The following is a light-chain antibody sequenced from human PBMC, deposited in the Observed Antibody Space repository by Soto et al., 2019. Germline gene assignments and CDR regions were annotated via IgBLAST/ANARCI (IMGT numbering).Light chain of an antibody. Sequence: EVVLTQSPGTLSLSPGERATLSCRASQSVTNNYLAWYQQRPGQAPRLLMFGSSDRATGIPDRFSGSGSGTDFTVTISRQEPENFAVYYCHRYGSSPPYTFGQGTKLEIK. CDR3: HRYGSSPPYT. J-gene: IGKJ2*01. V-gene: IGKV3-20*01. CDR1: QSVTNNY. CDR2: GSS.